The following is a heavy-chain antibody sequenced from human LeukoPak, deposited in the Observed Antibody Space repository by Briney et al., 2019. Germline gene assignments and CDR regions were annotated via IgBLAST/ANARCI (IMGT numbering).Heavy chain of an antibody. CDR2: SSSSGRTI. CDR1: GFTFSSYE. D-gene: IGHD3-10*01. J-gene: IGHJ3*02. CDR3: ARDRGGGPRDAFDI. Sequence: GGSLRLSCAASGFTFSSYEMNWVRQAPGKGLEWVSYSSSSGRTIYYADSVEGRFTVSRDNAKNSLYLQMNSLRAEDTAVYYCARDRGGGPRDAFDIWGQGTMVTVSS. V-gene: IGHV3-48*03.